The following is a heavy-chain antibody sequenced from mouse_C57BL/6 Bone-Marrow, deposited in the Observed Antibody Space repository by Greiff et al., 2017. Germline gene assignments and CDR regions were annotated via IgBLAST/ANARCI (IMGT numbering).Heavy chain of an antibody. CDR1: GYTFTSYW. CDR3: TRSAWSFDY. CDR2: IYPGNSDT. V-gene: IGHV1-5*01. J-gene: IGHJ2*01. Sequence: EVQLQQSGTVLARPGASVKMSCKTSGYTFTSYWMHWVKQRPGQGLEWIGAIYPGNSDTSSNQKFKGKAKLTAATSASTAYMELSSLTNEDAAVYYCTRSAWSFDYWGQGTTLTVSS.